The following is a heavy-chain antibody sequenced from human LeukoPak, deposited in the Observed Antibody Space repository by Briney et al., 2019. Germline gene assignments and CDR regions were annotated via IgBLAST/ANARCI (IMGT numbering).Heavy chain of an antibody. CDR1: GFTFSSYG. D-gene: IGHD3-22*01. CDR2: IWYDGSNK. J-gene: IGHJ4*02. V-gene: IGHV3-33*01. Sequence: GGSLRLSCAASGFTFSSYGMHWVRQAPGKGLEWVAVIWYDGSNKYYADSVKGRFTISRDNSKNTLYLQMNSLKTEDTAVYYCTTDPYYYDSSGYDYWGQGTLVTVSS. CDR3: TTDPYYYDSSGYDY.